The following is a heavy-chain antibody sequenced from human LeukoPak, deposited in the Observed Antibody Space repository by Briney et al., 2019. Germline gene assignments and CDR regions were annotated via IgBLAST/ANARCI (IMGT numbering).Heavy chain of an antibody. CDR3: AREDYGNYYFDY. CDR1: GFTFSHYA. J-gene: IGHJ4*02. D-gene: IGHD2/OR15-2a*01. CDR2: ISYNGNNE. V-gene: IGHV3-30*14. Sequence: PGGSLRLSCAASGFTFSHYAMHWVRQAPGTGLERLTVISYNGNNEYYTDSVKGRFTISRDNFKNTLYIHMNSLRVEDTAVYYCAREDYGNYYFDYWGQGTLVTVSS.